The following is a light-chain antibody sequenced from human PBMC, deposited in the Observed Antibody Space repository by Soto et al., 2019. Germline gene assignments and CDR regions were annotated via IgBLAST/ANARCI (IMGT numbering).Light chain of an antibody. CDR2: EVN. CDR1: SSDIGAYDY. Sequence: QSALTQPASLSGSPGQSITISCTGTSSDIGAYDYVSWFQQHPGKAPKLMISEVNNRPSGVSNRFSGSKSGNTAYLTISGLQVEDEAEYFCFSFKTTSTHVFGTGTNVTGL. CDR3: FSFKTTSTHV. V-gene: IGLV2-14*01. J-gene: IGLJ1*01.